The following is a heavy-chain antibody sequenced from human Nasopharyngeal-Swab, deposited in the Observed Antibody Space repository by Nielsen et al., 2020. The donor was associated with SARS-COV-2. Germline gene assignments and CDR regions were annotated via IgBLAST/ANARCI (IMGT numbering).Heavy chain of an antibody. J-gene: IGHJ6*02. V-gene: IGHV3-48*03. Sequence: GESLKISCAASGFTFSSYEMNWVRQAPGKGLEWVSYISSSGSTIYYADSVKGRFTISRDNAKNSLYLQMNSLRAEDTAVYYCARGCVLAGPKCYYSGMDVWGQGTTVTVSS. CDR3: ARGCVLAGPKCYYSGMDV. CDR1: GFTFSSYE. D-gene: IGHD3-3*01. CDR2: ISSSGSTI.